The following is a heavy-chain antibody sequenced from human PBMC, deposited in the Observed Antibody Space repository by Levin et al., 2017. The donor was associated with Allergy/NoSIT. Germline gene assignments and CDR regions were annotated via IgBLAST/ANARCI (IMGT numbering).Heavy chain of an antibody. CDR2: ISSSSSYT. J-gene: IGHJ4*02. CDR3: ARDGVRPYYFDY. D-gene: IGHD3-16*01. CDR1: GFTFSDYY. V-gene: IGHV3-11*05. Sequence: GESLKISCAASGFTFSDYYMSWIRQAPGKGLEWVSYISSSSSYTNYADSVKGRFTISRDNAKNSLYLQMNSLRAEDTAVYYCARDGVRPYYFDYWGQGTLVTVSS.